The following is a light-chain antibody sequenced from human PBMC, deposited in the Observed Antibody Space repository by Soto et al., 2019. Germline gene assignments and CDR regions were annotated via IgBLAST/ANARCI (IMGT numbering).Light chain of an antibody. CDR2: DAS. Sequence: EIVLTQSPVTLSLSPGERATLSCRASQSVSNSLAWYQQKPGQAPRLLIYDASNRATDIPARFSGSGSGTDFTLTISSLEPEDFAVYYCQQRSNWPPITFGQGTRLEIK. CDR3: QQRSNWPPIT. J-gene: IGKJ5*01. V-gene: IGKV3-11*01. CDR1: QSVSNS.